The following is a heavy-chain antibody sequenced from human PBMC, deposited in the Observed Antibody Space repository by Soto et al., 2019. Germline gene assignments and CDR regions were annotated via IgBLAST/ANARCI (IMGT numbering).Heavy chain of an antibody. D-gene: IGHD3-10*02. V-gene: IGHV3-23*01. CDR1: GFSFDNYP. CDR2: IDDSGAGT. CDR3: GKQAPYVVLEKTRSPGVDV. J-gene: IGHJ6*02. Sequence: EVQLLESGGGLVQPGGSLRLSCTASGFSFDNYPMSWFRQAPGEGLQWVSTIDDSGAGTYYADSVKGRFTISRDNSKDTLYLQMRRLRADDTAVYPCGKQAPYVVLEKTRSPGVDVWGQGTTVTVSS.